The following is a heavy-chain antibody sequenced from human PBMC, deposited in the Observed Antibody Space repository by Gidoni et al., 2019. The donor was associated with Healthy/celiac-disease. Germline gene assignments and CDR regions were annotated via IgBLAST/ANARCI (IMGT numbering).Heavy chain of an antibody. J-gene: IGHJ1*01. D-gene: IGHD1-26*01. Sequence: EVQLVESGGGLVQPGGSLRLSCAASGFTFSSYEMNWVRQAPGKGLEWVSYISSSGSTIYYADSVKGRFTISRDNAKNSLYLQMNSLRAEDTAVYYCARGVGSYYYFQHWGQGTLVTVSS. CDR2: ISSSGSTI. CDR1: GFTFSSYE. V-gene: IGHV3-48*03. CDR3: ARGVGSYYYFQH.